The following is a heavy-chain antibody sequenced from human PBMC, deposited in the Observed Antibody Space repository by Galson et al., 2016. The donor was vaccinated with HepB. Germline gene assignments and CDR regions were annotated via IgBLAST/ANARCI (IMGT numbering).Heavy chain of an antibody. Sequence: SLRLSCAASGFTFSRYAMHWVRQAPGKGLEWLAVIWYDGSNEYYADSVKGRFAISRDNSKNTLFLQMNSLRGEDTAVYYCAREGEYCSSSSCHYFDYWGQGTLVTVSS. CDR1: GFTFSRYA. D-gene: IGHD2-2*01. J-gene: IGHJ4*02. CDR2: IWYDGSNE. V-gene: IGHV3-33*01. CDR3: AREGEYCSSSSCHYFDY.